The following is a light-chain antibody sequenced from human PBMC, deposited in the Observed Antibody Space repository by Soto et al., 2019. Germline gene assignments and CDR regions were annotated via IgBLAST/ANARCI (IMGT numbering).Light chain of an antibody. V-gene: IGKV3-20*01. CDR1: QAVSSTY. CDR2: GAS. CDR3: HQCGNSWWT. Sequence: EVVLTQSPNTLSLSPGESATLSCRASQAVSSTYLVWYQQKPGLAPRLLIYGASSRAPGISDRFSGSGSGTDFTLTISRLEPEDFALYYCHQCGNSWWTFGEGTKVEIK. J-gene: IGKJ1*01.